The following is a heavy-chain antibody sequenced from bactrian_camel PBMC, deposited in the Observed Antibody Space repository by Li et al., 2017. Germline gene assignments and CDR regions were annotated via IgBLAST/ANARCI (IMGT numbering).Heavy chain of an antibody. D-gene: IGHD1*01. CDR1: GYTYNRNC. Sequence: VQLVESGEGSVQAGGSLRLSCAASGYTYNRNCMAWFRQAPGKEREGVAAIVTGGGNTYYAGSVDGRFTISHDKSKNTLDLQMNTLKAEDSGLYYCAATADGECRDYKSSRDFSFWGQGTQVTVS. CDR2: IVTGGGNT. V-gene: IGHV3S1*01. CDR3: AATADGECRDYKSSRDFSF. J-gene: IGHJ4*01.